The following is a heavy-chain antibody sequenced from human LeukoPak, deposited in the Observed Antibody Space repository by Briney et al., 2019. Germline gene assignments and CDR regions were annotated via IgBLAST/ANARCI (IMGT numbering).Heavy chain of an antibody. J-gene: IGHJ4*02. Sequence: SETLSLTCTVSGGSISRYYWSWIRQPPGKGLEWIGYIYYSGSTNYNPSLKSRVTISVDTSKNQFSLKLSSVTAADTAVYYCARGYEYSSSLFNYWGQGTLVTVSS. CDR2: IYYSGST. CDR1: GGSISRYY. D-gene: IGHD6-6*01. V-gene: IGHV4-59*01. CDR3: ARGYEYSSSLFNY.